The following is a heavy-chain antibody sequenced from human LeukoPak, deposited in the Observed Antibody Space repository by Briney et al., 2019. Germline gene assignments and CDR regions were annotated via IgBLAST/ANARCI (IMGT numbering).Heavy chain of an antibody. CDR2: IWYDGSNK. CDR1: GFTFSSYG. V-gene: IGHV3-33*01. D-gene: IGHD4-17*01. J-gene: IGHJ4*02. Sequence: PGRSLRLSCAASGFTFSSYGMHWVRQAPGKGLEWVAVIWYDGSNKYYADSVKGRFTISRDNSKNTLYLQMNSLRAKDTAVYYCARGYTTVTFFDYWGQGTLVTVSS. CDR3: ARGYTTVTFFDY.